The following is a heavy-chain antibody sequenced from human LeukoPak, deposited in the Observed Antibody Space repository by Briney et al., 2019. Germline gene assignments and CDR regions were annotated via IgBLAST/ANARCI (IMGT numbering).Heavy chain of an antibody. Sequence: SQTLSLTCTVSGGSLISIDYYWSWIRQSPGKGLEWIGYIYNSGSTYYNPSLRSRFTISLDTSKSQFSLKVNSVTAADTAVYYCARETRRGPYYYFDYWGQGTLVTVSS. V-gene: IGHV4-30-4*01. CDR1: GGSLISIDYY. CDR3: ARETRRGPYYYFDY. CDR2: IYNSGST. J-gene: IGHJ4*02. D-gene: IGHD3-10*01.